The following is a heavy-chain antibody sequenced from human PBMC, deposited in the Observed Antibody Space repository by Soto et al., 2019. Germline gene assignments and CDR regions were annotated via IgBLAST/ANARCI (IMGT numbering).Heavy chain of an antibody. CDR3: ARGDCSSTSCYYYFDY. V-gene: IGHV1-69*06. CDR1: GGTFSSYA. J-gene: IGHJ4*02. D-gene: IGHD2-2*01. Sequence: ASVKVSCKASGGTFSSYAISWVRQAPGQGREWMGGIIPIFGTANYAQKFQGRVTITADKSTSTAYMELSSLRSEDTAVYYCARGDCSSTSCYYYFDYWGQGTLVTVSS. CDR2: IIPIFGTA.